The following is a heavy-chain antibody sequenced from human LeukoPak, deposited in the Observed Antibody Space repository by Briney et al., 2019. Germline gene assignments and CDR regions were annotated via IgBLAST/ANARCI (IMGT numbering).Heavy chain of an antibody. CDR1: GFTFSNYW. V-gene: IGHV3-7*01. CDR3: AFIAFGSSGWYYFDY. J-gene: IGHJ4*02. Sequence: PGGSLRLSCAASGFTFSNYWMSWVRQAPGKGLEWVANIKQDGSEKYYVDSVKGRFTLSRDNAKNSLYLQMNSLRADDTAVYYCAFIAFGSSGWYYFDYWGQGTLVTVSS. D-gene: IGHD6-19*01. CDR2: IKQDGSEK.